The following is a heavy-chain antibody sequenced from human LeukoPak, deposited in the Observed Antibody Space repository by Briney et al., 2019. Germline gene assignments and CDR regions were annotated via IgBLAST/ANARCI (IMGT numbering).Heavy chain of an antibody. V-gene: IGHV3-21*01. CDR1: GFTFSSYS. D-gene: IGHD4-17*01. CDR2: ISSSSSYI. Sequence: GGSLRLSCAASGFTFSSYSMNWVRQAPGKGLEWVSSISSSSSYIYYADSVKGRFTISRDNAKNSLYLQMNSLRAEDTAVYYCARDPSYGDHTFDPWGQGTLVTVSS. J-gene: IGHJ5*02. CDR3: ARDPSYGDHTFDP.